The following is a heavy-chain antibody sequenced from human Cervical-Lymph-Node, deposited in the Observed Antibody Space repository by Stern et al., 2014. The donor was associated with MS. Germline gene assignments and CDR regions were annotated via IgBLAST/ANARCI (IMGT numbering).Heavy chain of an antibody. CDR1: GGTFSTYP. Sequence: QVQLGQSGAEVKKPGSSVKVYCEASGGTFSTYPIIWVRQAPGQGLEWMGGIIPVFGTANYAQKFQGKVTITAADSSSTAYMELSSLRSEDTAVYYCASPVTLTVGAMDVWGQGTTITVSS. D-gene: IGHD4-17*01. J-gene: IGHJ6*02. V-gene: IGHV1-69*01. CDR2: IIPVFGTA. CDR3: ASPVTLTVGAMDV.